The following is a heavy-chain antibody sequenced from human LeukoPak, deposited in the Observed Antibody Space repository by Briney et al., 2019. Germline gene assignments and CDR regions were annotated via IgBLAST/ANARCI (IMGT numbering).Heavy chain of an antibody. J-gene: IGHJ6*03. CDR2: IIPIFGTA. CDR1: GGTFSSYA. Sequence: GASVKVSCKASGGTFSSYAISWVRQAPGQGLEWMGGIIPIFGTANYAQKFQGRVTITTDESTSTAYMELSSLRSEDTAVYYCARGEGIPCGSSTSCEPYYYYMDVWGKGTTVTVSS. V-gene: IGHV1-69*05. CDR3: ARGEGIPCGSSTSCEPYYYYMDV. D-gene: IGHD2-2*01.